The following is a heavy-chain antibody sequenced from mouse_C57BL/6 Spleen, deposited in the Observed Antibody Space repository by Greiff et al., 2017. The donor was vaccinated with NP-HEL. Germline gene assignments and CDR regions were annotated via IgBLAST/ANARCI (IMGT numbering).Heavy chain of an antibody. CDR2: IHPNSGST. V-gene: IGHV1-64*01. Sequence: QVQLQQPGAELVKPGASVKLSCKASGYTFTSYWMHWVKQRPGQGLEWIGMIHPNSGSTNYNEKFKSKATLTVDKSSSTAYMQLSSLTSEDSAVYYCARRQTGTGAFDDWGQGTTLTVSS. CDR3: ARRQTGTGAFDD. CDR1: GYTFTSYW. D-gene: IGHD4-1*01. J-gene: IGHJ2*01.